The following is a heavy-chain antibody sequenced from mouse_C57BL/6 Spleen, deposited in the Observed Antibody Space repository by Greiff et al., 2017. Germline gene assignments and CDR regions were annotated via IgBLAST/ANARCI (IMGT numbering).Heavy chain of an antibody. CDR1: GFSLTSYG. CDR2: IWSGGST. Sequence: QVQLQQSGPGLVQPSQSLSITCTVSGFSLTSYGVHWVRQPPGKGLKWLGVIWSGGSTDYNAAFISRLSISKDNSKSQVFFKMNSLQADDTAIYYCAKIYGSSHWYFDVWGTGTTVTVSS. D-gene: IGHD1-1*01. CDR3: AKIYGSSHWYFDV. V-gene: IGHV2-4*01. J-gene: IGHJ1*03.